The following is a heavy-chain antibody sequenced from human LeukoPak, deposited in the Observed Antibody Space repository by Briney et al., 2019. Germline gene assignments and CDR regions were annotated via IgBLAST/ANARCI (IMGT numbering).Heavy chain of an antibody. CDR3: ARCSGGSCYLPFDY. CDR2: ISADNGNT. J-gene: IGHJ4*02. V-gene: IGHV1-18*01. D-gene: IGHD2-15*01. CDR1: GYTFTSYG. Sequence: ASVKVSCKASGYTFTSYGISWVRQAPGQGLEWMGWISADNGNTKYSQQKLQGRVTMTTDTSTRTAYMELRSLRSDDTAVYYCARCSGGSCYLPFDYWGEGTLVTVSS.